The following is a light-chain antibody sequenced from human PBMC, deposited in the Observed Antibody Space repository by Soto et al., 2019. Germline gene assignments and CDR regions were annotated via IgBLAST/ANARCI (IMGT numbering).Light chain of an antibody. Sequence: QSALTQPASVSGSPGQSITISCTGSSSDVGTYDLVSWYQLHPGAAPKLMIYEATRRPSGISNRFSGSKSGNTASLTISGLQAEDEADYYCCSFAGSNSWVFGGGTKLTVL. V-gene: IGLV2-23*01. CDR1: SSDVGTYDL. CDR2: EAT. CDR3: CSFAGSNSWV. J-gene: IGLJ3*02.